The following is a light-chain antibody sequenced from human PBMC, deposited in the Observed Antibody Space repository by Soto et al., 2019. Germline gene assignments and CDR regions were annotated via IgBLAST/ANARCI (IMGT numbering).Light chain of an antibody. V-gene: IGKV3-15*01. CDR1: QSVSSN. Sequence: EIVMTQSPATLSVSPGERATLSCRASQSVSSNLAWYQQKPGQAPRLLIYGASTRATGIPARLSGSRSGTEFTLPISSLQSEDFAVYYYQQYNNWPPYTFGQGTKLEIK. J-gene: IGKJ2*01. CDR3: QQYNNWPPYT. CDR2: GAS.